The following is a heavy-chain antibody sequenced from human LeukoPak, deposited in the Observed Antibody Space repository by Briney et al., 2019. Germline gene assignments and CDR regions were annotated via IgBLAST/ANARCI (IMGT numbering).Heavy chain of an antibody. Sequence: GGSLRLSCAASGFTFGTHAMTWVRQAPGKGLEWVSAIGASGVSAYYADSVMGRFTISRDNSKNTLYLQMYRLRAEDTAMYYCAKEPAVWGQGTLVTVSS. CDR3: AKEPAV. CDR1: GFTFGTHA. D-gene: IGHD1-14*01. V-gene: IGHV3-23*01. CDR2: IGASGVSA. J-gene: IGHJ4*02.